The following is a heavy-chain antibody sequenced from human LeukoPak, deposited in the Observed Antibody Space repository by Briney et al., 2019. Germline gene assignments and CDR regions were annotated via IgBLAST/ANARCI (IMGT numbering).Heavy chain of an antibody. V-gene: IGHV3-7*01. J-gene: IGHJ3*02. D-gene: IGHD1-26*01. CDR1: GFTFSRYW. Sequence: GGSLRLSCAASGFTFSRYWTSWVRQAPGKGLKMVANINQDGSVKFYGHSVKGHFTISRDNAKNSLYLQMNSPRADDTALYYCARDREGSRDAFDIWGQGTMVTVSS. CDR3: ARDREGSRDAFDI. CDR2: INQDGSVK.